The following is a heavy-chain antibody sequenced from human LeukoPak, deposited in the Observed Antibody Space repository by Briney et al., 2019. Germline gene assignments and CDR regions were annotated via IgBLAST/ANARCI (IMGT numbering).Heavy chain of an antibody. D-gene: IGHD3-22*01. Sequence: PGRSLRLSCAAPGFTFSSYGMHWVRQAPGKGLEWVAVISYDGSNKYYADSVKGRFTISRDNSKNTLYLQMNSLRAEDTAVYYCAKNYYYDSSVYHPPDYWGQGTLVTVSS. CDR1: GFTFSSYG. V-gene: IGHV3-30*18. CDR3: AKNYYYDSSVYHPPDY. J-gene: IGHJ4*02. CDR2: ISYDGSNK.